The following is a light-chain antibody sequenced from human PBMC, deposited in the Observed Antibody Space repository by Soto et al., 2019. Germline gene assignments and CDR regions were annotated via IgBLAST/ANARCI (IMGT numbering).Light chain of an antibody. J-gene: IGLJ1*01. CDR3: AAWDDTFYV. CDR2: TNT. Sequence: QSVLTQPPSASGTPGQSVTISCSGGSSNIGSNPVSWYQHVPGTAPKFLIHTNTQRPLGVPVRFSGSKSGTSASLAISGLQSEDEADYYCAAWDDTFYVFGSGTKVTVL. CDR1: SSNIGSNP. V-gene: IGLV1-44*01.